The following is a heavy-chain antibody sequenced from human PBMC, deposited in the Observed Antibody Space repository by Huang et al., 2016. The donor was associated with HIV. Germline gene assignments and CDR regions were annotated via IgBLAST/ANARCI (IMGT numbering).Heavy chain of an antibody. J-gene: IGHJ4*02. CDR2: IYWDNEE. CDR3: VHRLRYGKWYVDY. D-gene: IGHD6-13*01. CDR1: GFSLTSSGVA. V-gene: IGHV2-5*02. Sequence: QITLKESGPTLVKPTQTLTLTCTFSGFSLTSSGVAVGWIRQPPGKALEWLALIYWDNEERFSPSRKTRLTITKDTPKSEVVLTMTNMDPVDTATYYCVHRLRYGKWYVDYWGQGVLVTVSS.